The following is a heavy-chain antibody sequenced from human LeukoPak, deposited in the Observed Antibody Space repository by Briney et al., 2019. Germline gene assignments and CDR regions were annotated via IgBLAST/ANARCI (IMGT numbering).Heavy chain of an antibody. CDR3: ARDYIGGWNDH. D-gene: IGHD3-16*01. V-gene: IGHV3-7*01. J-gene: IGHJ4*02. Sequence: GGSLRLSCSASGFTFSTYWMSWVRQTTGKGLECVAKIREDGNEKFYVDSVKGRFTISRDNAKNSVYLQMNSLRVEDTAVYFCARDYIGGWNDHWGQGTLVTVSS. CDR1: GFTFSTYW. CDR2: IREDGNEK.